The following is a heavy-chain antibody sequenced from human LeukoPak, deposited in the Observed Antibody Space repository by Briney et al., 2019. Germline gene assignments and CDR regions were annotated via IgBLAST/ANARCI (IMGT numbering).Heavy chain of an antibody. J-gene: IGHJ4*02. CDR2: ISSSGSTI. CDR1: GFTFSSFW. D-gene: IGHD3-10*01. V-gene: IGHV3-48*03. CDR3: ARAPSIFGGDFGY. Sequence: PGGSLRLSCGASGFTFSSFWMHWVRQAPGKGLVWVSYISSSGSTIYYADSVKGRFTISRDNAKNSLYLQMNSLRADDTAVYYCARAPSIFGGDFGYWGQGTLVTVSS.